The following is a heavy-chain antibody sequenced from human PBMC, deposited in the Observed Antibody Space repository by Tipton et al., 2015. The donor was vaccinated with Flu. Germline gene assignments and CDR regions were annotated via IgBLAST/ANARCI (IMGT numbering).Heavy chain of an antibody. CDR3: ARGREARGGHYGMDV. CDR2: IYIGGSI. Sequence: SLRLSCVASGFTVSSNYMTWVRQAPGKGLEWVSVIYIGGSIYYADSVKGRFTISRDKSKNTVYLQMNSLRAEDTAVYYCARGREARGGHYGMDVWGQGTTVTVSS. J-gene: IGHJ6*02. D-gene: IGHD3-10*01. CDR1: GFTVSSNY. V-gene: IGHV3-53*01.